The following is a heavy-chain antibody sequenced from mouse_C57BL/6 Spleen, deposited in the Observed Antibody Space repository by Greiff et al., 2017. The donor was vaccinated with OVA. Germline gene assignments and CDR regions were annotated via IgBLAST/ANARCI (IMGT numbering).Heavy chain of an antibody. J-gene: IGHJ4*01. V-gene: IGHV1-39*01. CDR2: INPNYGTT. Sequence: EVKLQESGPELVKPGASVKISCKASGYSFTDYNMNWVKQSNGKSLEWIGVINPNYGTTSYNQKFKGKATLTVDQSSSTAYMQLNSLTSEDSAVYYCARGDYDGYYYAMDYWGQGTSVTVSS. CDR3: ARGDYDGYYYAMDY. D-gene: IGHD2-3*01. CDR1: GYSFTDYN.